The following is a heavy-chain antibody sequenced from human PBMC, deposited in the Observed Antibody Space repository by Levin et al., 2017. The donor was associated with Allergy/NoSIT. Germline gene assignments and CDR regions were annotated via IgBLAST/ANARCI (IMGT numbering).Heavy chain of an antibody. D-gene: IGHD5-18*01. J-gene: IGHJ4*02. CDR3: ASLKIQLWLGDFDY. V-gene: IGHV3-30*04. CDR2: ISYDGSNK. Sequence: GGSLRLSCAASGFTFSSYAMHWVRQAPGKGLEWVAVISYDGSNKYYADSVKGRFTISRDNSKNTLYLQMNSLRAEDTAVYYCASLKIQLWLGDFDYWGQGTLVTVSS. CDR1: GFTFSSYA.